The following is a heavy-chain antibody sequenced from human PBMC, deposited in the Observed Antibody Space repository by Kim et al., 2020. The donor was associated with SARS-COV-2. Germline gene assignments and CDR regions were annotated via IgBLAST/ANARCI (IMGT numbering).Heavy chain of an antibody. J-gene: IGHJ5*02. Sequence: SETLSLTCAVYGGSFSGYYWSWIRQPPGKGLEWIGEINHSGSTNYNPSLKSRVTISVDTSKNQFSLKLSSVTAADTAVYYCARSRIAQARWFDPWGQGTLVTVSS. CDR1: GGSFSGYY. D-gene: IGHD2-21*01. CDR3: ARSRIAQARWFDP. V-gene: IGHV4-34*01. CDR2: INHSGST.